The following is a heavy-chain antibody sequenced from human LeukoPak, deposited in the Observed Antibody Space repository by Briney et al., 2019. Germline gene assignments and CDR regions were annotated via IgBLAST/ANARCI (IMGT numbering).Heavy chain of an antibody. D-gene: IGHD1-26*01. J-gene: IGHJ4*02. CDR2: IKQDGSEK. Sequence: GGSLRLSCAASGFTLSSYWMSWVRQAPGKGLEWVANIKQDGSEKNYVDSVKGRFTISRDNAKNSLYLQMNSLRAEDTAVYYCARGGAAPDYWGQGTLVTVSS. CDR1: GFTLSSYW. V-gene: IGHV3-7*01. CDR3: ARGGAAPDY.